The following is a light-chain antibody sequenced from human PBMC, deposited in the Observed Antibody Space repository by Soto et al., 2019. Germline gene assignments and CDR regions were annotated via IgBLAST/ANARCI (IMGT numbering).Light chain of an antibody. J-gene: IGKJ4*01. CDR1: QTVSGY. Sequence: EIVLRQSPATLSSSPGERATLSCRASQTVSGYLAWYQQKPGQAPRLLIYGASSRATGIPDRFSGSGSGTDFTLTISRLEPEDFAVYYCQQYSDSPLTFGGGTKVDIK. CDR2: GAS. V-gene: IGKV3-20*01. CDR3: QQYSDSPLT.